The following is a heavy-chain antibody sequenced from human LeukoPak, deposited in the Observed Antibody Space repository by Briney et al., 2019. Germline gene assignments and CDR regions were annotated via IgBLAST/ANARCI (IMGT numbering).Heavy chain of an antibody. CDR2: ISAYNGNT. CDR3: ARSQGAAAGTDYYYMDV. J-gene: IGHJ6*03. Sequence: ASVKVSCKASGYTFTSYGISWVRQAPGQGLEWMGWISAYNGNTNYAQKHQGRVTMTTDTSTSTAYMELRSLRSDDTAVYYCARSQGAAAGTDYYYMDVWGKGTTVTVSS. V-gene: IGHV1-18*01. D-gene: IGHD6-13*01. CDR1: GYTFTSYG.